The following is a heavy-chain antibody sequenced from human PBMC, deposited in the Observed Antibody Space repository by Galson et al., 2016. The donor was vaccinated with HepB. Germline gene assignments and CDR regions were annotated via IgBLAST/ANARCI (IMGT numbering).Heavy chain of an antibody. Sequence: SVKVSCKASGYRFHTYGISWVRQAPGQGLEWLGWISANSGNTNYAQKFQDRVTMTRDTSASTVYMGLRRLRSDDTAVYYCARDVQFRFDFWGQGTLVTVSS. V-gene: IGHV1-18*04. J-gene: IGHJ4*02. D-gene: IGHD5-24*01. CDR2: ISANSGNT. CDR1: GYRFHTYG. CDR3: ARDVQFRFDF.